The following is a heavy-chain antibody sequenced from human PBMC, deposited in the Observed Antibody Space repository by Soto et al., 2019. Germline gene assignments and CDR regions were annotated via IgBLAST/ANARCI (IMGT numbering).Heavy chain of an antibody. Sequence: QLQLQESGPGLVKPSETLSLTCTVSGGSITSTSYYWGWIRQPPGKGLEYIGSIHYTGTTYYNPSLKSRVTISGDTSKNRFSLRLSSVTAADTAVYYCAVTYYYDSSGYNTDAFDIWGQGTKVTVSS. CDR3: AVTYYYDSSGYNTDAFDI. V-gene: IGHV4-39*01. D-gene: IGHD3-22*01. CDR2: IHYTGTT. J-gene: IGHJ3*02. CDR1: GGSITSTSYY.